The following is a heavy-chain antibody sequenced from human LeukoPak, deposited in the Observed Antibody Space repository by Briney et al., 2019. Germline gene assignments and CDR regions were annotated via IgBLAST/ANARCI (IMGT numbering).Heavy chain of an antibody. J-gene: IGHJ4*02. CDR3: ASLLRITMVRGVMPYYFDY. Sequence: RPSETLSLTCTVSGGSISSSSYYWGWIRQPPGKGLEWIGSIDYSGSTYYNPSLKSRVTISVDTSKNQFSLKLSSVTAADTAVYYCASLLRITMVRGVMPYYFDYWGQGTLVTVSS. V-gene: IGHV4-39*07. CDR2: IDYSGST. D-gene: IGHD3-10*01. CDR1: GGSISSSSYY.